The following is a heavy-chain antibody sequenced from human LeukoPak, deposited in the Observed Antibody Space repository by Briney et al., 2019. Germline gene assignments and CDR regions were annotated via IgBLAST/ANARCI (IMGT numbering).Heavy chain of an antibody. CDR1: GGSISSSSYY. CDR3: ARGGSSNPYYDYVWGSYRSLDY. V-gene: IGHV4-39*01. Sequence: PSETLSLTCTVSGGSISSSSYYWGWIRQPPGKGLEWIGSIYYSGSTYYNPSLKSRVTISVDTSKNQFSLKLSSVTAADTAVYYCARGGSSNPYYDYVWGSYRSLDYWGQGTLVTVSS. D-gene: IGHD3-16*02. CDR2: IYYSGST. J-gene: IGHJ4*02.